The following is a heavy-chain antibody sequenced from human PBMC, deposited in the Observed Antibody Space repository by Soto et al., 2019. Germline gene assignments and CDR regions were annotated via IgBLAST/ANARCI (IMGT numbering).Heavy chain of an antibody. CDR2: INHSGST. Sequence: QVQLQQWGAGLLKPSETLSLTCAVYGGSFSGYYWSWIRQPPGKGLEWIGEINHSGSTNYNPSLKSRVTISVDTSKNQFSLKLSSVTAADTAVYYCARGPLWIAAAGQHPFDYWGQGTLVTVSS. D-gene: IGHD6-13*01. V-gene: IGHV4-34*01. CDR3: ARGPLWIAAAGQHPFDY. CDR1: GGSFSGYY. J-gene: IGHJ4*02.